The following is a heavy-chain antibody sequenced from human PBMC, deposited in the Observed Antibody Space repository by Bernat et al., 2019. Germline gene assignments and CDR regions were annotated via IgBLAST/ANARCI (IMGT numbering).Heavy chain of an antibody. D-gene: IGHD6-19*01. CDR2: IYYSGST. CDR3: ARTSGWYEDY. J-gene: IGHJ4*02. CDR1: GGSISSSSYY. Sequence: QLQQQESGPGLVKPSETLSLTCTVSGGSISSSSYYWGWIRQPPGKGLEWIGSIYYSGSTYYNPSLKSRVTISVDTSKNQFSLKLSSVTAADTAVYYCARTSGWYEDYWGQGTLVTVSS. V-gene: IGHV4-39*01.